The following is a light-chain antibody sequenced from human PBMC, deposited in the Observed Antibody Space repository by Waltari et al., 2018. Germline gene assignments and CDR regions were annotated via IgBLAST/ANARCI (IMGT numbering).Light chain of an antibody. CDR3: SSYVGNNNVV. CDR1: SRDVGGYNY. Sequence: QSALTQPPSASGSPGQSVPISCTGTSRDVGGYNYVSWYQQHPAKAPKLQIYQVNKRPAGVPERYAASKSGSTASLTVSGLQAEDEADYYCSSYVGNNNVVFGGGTKLTVL. CDR2: QVN. J-gene: IGLJ3*02. V-gene: IGLV2-8*01.